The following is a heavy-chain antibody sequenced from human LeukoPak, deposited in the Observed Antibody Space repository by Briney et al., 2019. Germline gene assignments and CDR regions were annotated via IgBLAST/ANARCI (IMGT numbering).Heavy chain of an antibody. CDR3: ATYTQDFGAPGGTDY. J-gene: IGHJ4*02. CDR1: RFTFRNYW. D-gene: IGHD2-15*01. CDR2: INKDGSEL. Sequence: GGSLRLSCAVSRFTFRNYWMRWVRQAPGKGLEWVAAINKDGSELRYVDSVKGRFTISRDNAKNSVYLQMTSLGAEDTAVYYCATYTQDFGAPGGTDYWGLGTLVTVSS. V-gene: IGHV3-7*01.